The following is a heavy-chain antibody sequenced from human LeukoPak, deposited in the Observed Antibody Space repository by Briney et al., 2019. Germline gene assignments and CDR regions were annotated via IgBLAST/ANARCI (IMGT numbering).Heavy chain of an antibody. CDR3: ARYDSTVTTGFDY. CDR2: ISYDGSTK. J-gene: IGHJ4*02. CDR1: QFNFSNFA. D-gene: IGHD4-17*01. V-gene: IGHV3-30-3*01. Sequence: GGSLRLSCAASQFNFSNFAMHWVRQAPGKGLEWVAVISYDGSTKYYADSVKGRFTISRDNSKNTLYLQMNSLRAEDTAVYYCARYDSTVTTGFDYWGQGTLVTVSS.